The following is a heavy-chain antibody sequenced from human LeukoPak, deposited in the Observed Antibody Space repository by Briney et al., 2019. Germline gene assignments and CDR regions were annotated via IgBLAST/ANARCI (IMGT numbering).Heavy chain of an antibody. CDR1: GFTFSNYW. V-gene: IGHV3-7*01. CDR2: MKQDGSEK. D-gene: IGHD2-2*02. J-gene: IGHJ6*02. Sequence: GGSLRLSCAASGFTFSNYWMSWVRQAPGKGLEWVANMKQDGSEKYYVDSVKGRFTISRDNAKNSLYLQMNSLRAEDTAVYYCARDLVVPAAIGGYYYYYGMDVWGQGTTVTVSS. CDR3: ARDLVVPAAIGGYYYYYGMDV.